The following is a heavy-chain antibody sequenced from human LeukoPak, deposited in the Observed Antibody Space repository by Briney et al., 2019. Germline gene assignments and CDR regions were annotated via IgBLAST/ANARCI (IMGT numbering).Heavy chain of an antibody. V-gene: IGHV3-7*01. D-gene: IGHD6-13*01. CDR2: IKEDGGEK. CDR1: GVTFSNYW. CDR3: ATEWRGSSTYDGKDAFDF. Sequence: GGSLRLCCTASGVTFSNYWMSWVRRGPGKGLEWVANIKEDGGEKNYVDSVRGRFTITRDNSRNSLYLQMNSLRGEDTAVYYCATEWRGSSTYDGKDAFDFWDQGTLVTVSS. J-gene: IGHJ5*01.